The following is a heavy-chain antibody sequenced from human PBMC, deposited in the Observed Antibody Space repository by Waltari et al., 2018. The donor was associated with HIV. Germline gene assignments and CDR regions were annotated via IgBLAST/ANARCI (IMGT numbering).Heavy chain of an antibody. J-gene: IGHJ4*02. CDR2: INPNSGGT. CDR3: ARDYVNIVVVPAAPDY. D-gene: IGHD2-2*01. CDR1: GYTFTGYY. Sequence: QVQLVQSGAEVKKPGASVKVSCKASGYTFTGYYMHWVRQALGQGLEWMGWINPNSGGTNYAQKFQGRVTMTRDTSISTAYMELSRLRSDDTAVYYCARDYVNIVVVPAAPDYWGQGTLVTVSS. V-gene: IGHV1-2*02.